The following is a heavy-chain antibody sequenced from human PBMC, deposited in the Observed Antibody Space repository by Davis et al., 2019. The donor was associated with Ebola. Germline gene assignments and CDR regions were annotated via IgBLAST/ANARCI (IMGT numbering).Heavy chain of an antibody. V-gene: IGHV3-64D*06. J-gene: IGHJ6*02. CDR3: VKSVVIILDYGMDV. D-gene: IGHD3-22*01. CDR2: ISTMGGST. CDR1: GFIFISYG. Sequence: PGGSLRLSCAASGFIFISYGMHWVRQAPGKGLEYVSGISTMGGSTYYADSVKGRFTISRDNSKNTMYLQMSSLRAEDTAVYYCVKSVVIILDYGMDVWGQGTTVTVSS.